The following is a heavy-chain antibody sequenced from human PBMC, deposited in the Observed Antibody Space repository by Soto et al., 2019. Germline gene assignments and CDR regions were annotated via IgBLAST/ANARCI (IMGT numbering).Heavy chain of an antibody. D-gene: IGHD6-19*01. CDR1: GFTFSSYA. J-gene: IGHJ6*02. CDR3: AKAPETASGWPYPGRYYYYGMDV. V-gene: IGHV3-23*01. Sequence: PGGSLRLSCAASGFTFSSYAMSWVRQAPGKGLEWVSAISGSGGSTYYADSVKGRFTISRDNSKNTLYLQMNSLRAEDTAVYYCAKAPETASGWPYPGRYYYYGMDVWGQGTTVTVSS. CDR2: ISGSGGST.